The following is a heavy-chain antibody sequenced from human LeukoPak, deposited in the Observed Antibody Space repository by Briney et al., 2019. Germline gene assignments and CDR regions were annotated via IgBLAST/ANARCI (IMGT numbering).Heavy chain of an antibody. CDR1: GGSFSGYY. CDR3: ARVPALSSSWYPYYYYYYMDV. CDR2: INHSGST. J-gene: IGHJ6*03. Sequence: SETLSLTCAVYGGSFSGYYWSWIRQPPGKGLEWIGEINHSGSTNYNPSLKSRVTISVDTSKNQFSLKLSSVTAADTAVYYCARVPALSSSWYPYYYYYYMDVWGKGTTVTVSS. V-gene: IGHV4-34*01. D-gene: IGHD6-13*01.